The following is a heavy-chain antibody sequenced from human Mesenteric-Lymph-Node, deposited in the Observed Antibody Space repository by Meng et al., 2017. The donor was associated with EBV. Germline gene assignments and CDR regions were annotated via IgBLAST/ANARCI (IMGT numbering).Heavy chain of an antibody. D-gene: IGHD2-15*01. CDR1: GGAISSSNW. V-gene: IGHV4-4*02. CDR3: ARVAYCSGGSCYLYYFDY. J-gene: IGHJ4*02. Sequence: QVRRQESGPGLGRPSGTLSLTCAVSGGAISSSNWWSWVRQPPGKGLEWIGEIYHSGSTNYNPSLKSRVTISVDKSKNQFSLKLSSVTAADTAVYYCARVAYCSGGSCYLYYFDYWGQGTLVTVSS. CDR2: IYHSGST.